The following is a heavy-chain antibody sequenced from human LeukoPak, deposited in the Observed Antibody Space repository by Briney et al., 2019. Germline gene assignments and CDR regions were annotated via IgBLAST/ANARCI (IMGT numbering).Heavy chain of an antibody. D-gene: IGHD3-16*01. V-gene: IGHV1-46*01. Sequence: ASVKVSCKASGYTFTSYYMHWVRQAPGQGLEWMGIINPSGGSTSYAQKFQGRVTMTRDTSTSTVYMELSSLRSEDTAVYYCARQSPGFMIAGYFDYWAQGTLVTVSS. CDR1: GYTFTSYY. CDR2: INPSGGST. CDR3: ARQSPGFMIAGYFDY. J-gene: IGHJ4*02.